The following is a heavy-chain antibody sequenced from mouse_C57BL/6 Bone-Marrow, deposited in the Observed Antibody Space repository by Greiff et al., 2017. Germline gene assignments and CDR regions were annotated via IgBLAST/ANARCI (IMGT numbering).Heavy chain of an antibody. CDR3: ARDGYSSWFAY. CDR2: ISDGGSYT. D-gene: IGHD2-12*01. Sequence: EVMLVESGGGLVKPGGSLKLSCAASGFTFSSYAMSWVRQTPEKRLEWVATISDGGSYTYYPDNVKGRFTISRDNAKNNLYLQMSHLKSEDTAMYYGARDGYSSWFAYWGQGTLVTVSA. CDR1: GFTFSSYA. J-gene: IGHJ3*01. V-gene: IGHV5-4*01.